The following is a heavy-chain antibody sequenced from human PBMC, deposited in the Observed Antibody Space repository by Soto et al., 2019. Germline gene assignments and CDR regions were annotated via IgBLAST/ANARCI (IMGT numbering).Heavy chain of an antibody. J-gene: IGHJ6*02. CDR1: GGPVSSGGYY. D-gene: IGHD2-15*01. Sequence: PSETLSLTCTVSGGPVSSGGYYWSWIRQHPGKGLEWIGHIYSSGSTYYNPSLKSRVTISIDTSKNQFSLKLTSVTAADTAVYYCARDLHIDCSGGDCSGSYHYYIMDVWGQGTTVTVSS. CDR3: ARDLHIDCSGGDCSGSYHYYIMDV. CDR2: IYSSGST. V-gene: IGHV4-31*03.